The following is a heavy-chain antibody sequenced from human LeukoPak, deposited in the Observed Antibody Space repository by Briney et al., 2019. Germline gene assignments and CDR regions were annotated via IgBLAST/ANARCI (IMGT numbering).Heavy chain of an antibody. CDR3: ARDRLWFGDSTEYYFDY. V-gene: IGHV3-66*01. J-gene: IGHJ4*02. CDR1: GFTVSSNY. D-gene: IGHD3-10*01. Sequence: GGSLRLSCAASGFTVSSNYMSWVRQAPGKGLEWVSVIYSGGSTYYADSVKGRFTISRDNSKNTLYLQMNSLRAGDTAVYYCARDRLWFGDSTEYYFDYWGQGTLVTVSS. CDR2: IYSGGST.